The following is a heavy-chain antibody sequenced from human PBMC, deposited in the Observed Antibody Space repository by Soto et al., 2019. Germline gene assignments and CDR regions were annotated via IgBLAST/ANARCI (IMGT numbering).Heavy chain of an antibody. CDR1: GNSPTNYW. CDR3: ARHQYGLDV. J-gene: IGHJ6*02. V-gene: IGHV5-51*01. Sequence: GESLKISCKASGNSPTNYWIAWVRRMPGKGLEWMGIISLGDSGTRYSPSFQGHITISGDKSINTAYLQWSSLKASDTAMYYCARHQYGLDVWGQGTAVTVSS. CDR2: ISLGDSGT.